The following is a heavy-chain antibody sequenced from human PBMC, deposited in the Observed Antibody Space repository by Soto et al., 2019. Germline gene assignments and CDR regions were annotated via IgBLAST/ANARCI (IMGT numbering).Heavy chain of an antibody. CDR2: VSSEGGTQ. CDR1: GFTFSTYA. CDR3: ARETYYSGHVTGNLDL. J-gene: IGHJ2*01. V-gene: IGHV3-30-3*01. Sequence: QPGGSLRLSCAASGFTFSTYAMQWVRQAPGKGLEWVAVVSSEGGTQFYADSVKGRFTISRDDSKNSLYLQMSSLTIEDAAIYYCARETYYSGHVTGNLDLWGRGTLVTVSS. D-gene: IGHD5-12*01.